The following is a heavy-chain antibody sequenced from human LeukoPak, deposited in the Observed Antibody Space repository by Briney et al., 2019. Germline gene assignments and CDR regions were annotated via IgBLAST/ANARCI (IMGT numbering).Heavy chain of an antibody. CDR2: IKPDGSET. V-gene: IGHV3-7*03. Sequence: GGSLRLSCVVSGLIFRDFWMTWVRQSPGKGPEWVATIKPDGSETFYMDSVEGRLTVSRDNAKNSLYLQMNSLRVEDTAVYYCARDSPFGGYWGQGTLVTVSS. CDR3: ARDSPFGGY. J-gene: IGHJ4*02. CDR1: GLIFRDFW. D-gene: IGHD3-16*01.